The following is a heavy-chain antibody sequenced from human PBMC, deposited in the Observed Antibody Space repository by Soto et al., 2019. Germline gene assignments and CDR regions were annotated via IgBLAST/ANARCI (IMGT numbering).Heavy chain of an antibody. CDR2: TSYHGNKE. Sequence: QVQLVESGGGVVQPGRSLRLSCAASGFTFSTCGMHWVRQAPGKGLEWVALTSYHGNKEYYADSVKGRFTISRDNSKNTLYLQMNGLRAEDTAVYYGAKEIGYSGYEVWYFDLWGRGTLVTVSS. J-gene: IGHJ2*01. CDR1: GFTFSTCG. CDR3: AKEIGYSGYEVWYFDL. D-gene: IGHD5-12*01. V-gene: IGHV3-30*18.